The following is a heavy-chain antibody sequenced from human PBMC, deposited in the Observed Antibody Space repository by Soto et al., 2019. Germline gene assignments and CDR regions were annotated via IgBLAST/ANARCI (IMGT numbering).Heavy chain of an antibody. V-gene: IGHV3-30*18. CDR3: AKVLWELPPPDYYYYYYGMDV. CDR1: GFTFSSYG. CDR2: ISYDGSNK. Sequence: GGSLRLSCAASGFTFSSYGMHWVRQAPGKGLEWVAVISYDGSNKYYADSVKGRFTISRDNSKNTLYLQMNSLRAEDTAVYYCAKVLWELPPPDYYYYYYGMDVWGQGTTVTVSS. J-gene: IGHJ6*02. D-gene: IGHD1-26*01.